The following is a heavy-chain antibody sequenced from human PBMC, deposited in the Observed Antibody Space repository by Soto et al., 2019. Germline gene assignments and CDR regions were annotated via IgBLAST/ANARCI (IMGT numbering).Heavy chain of an antibody. CDR3: ARAGNCTSTTCFSGWLDP. CDR2: INTDNGKT. D-gene: IGHD2-2*01. CDR1: GYTFTNYS. V-gene: IGHV1-3*04. J-gene: IGHJ5*02. Sequence: ASVKVSCKASGYTFTNYSMHWVRQAPGQRLEWMGWINTDNGKTRDSQRFQDRVTLTRDTSAHTAYMELSSLTYEDTAVYYCARAGNCTSTTCFSGWLDPWGQGTMVTVSS.